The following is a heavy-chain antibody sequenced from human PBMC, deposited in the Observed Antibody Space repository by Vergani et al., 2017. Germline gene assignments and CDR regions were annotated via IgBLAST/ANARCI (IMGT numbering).Heavy chain of an antibody. CDR3: GLWFGDGWVRG. CDR1: GGSISSYY. Sequence: QVQLQESGPGLVKPSETLSLPCTVSGGSISSYYWSWIRQPPGKGLEWIGYIYYSGSTNYNPSLKSRVTISVDTSKNQFSLKLSSVTAADTAVYYCGLWFGDGWVRGWGQGTLVTVSS. CDR2: IYYSGST. V-gene: IGHV4-59*01. J-gene: IGHJ4*02. D-gene: IGHD3-10*01.